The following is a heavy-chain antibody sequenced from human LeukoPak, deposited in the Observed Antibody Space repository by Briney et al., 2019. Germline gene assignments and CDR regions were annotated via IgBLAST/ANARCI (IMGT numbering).Heavy chain of an antibody. CDR3: ASGGGDYGDAFDI. D-gene: IGHD4-17*01. CDR2: IYYSGST. J-gene: IGHJ3*02. Sequence: SETLSLTCTVSGGSISSYYWSWIRQPPGKGLEWIGYIYYSGSTNYNPSLKSRVTISVDTSKNQFSLKLSSVTAADTAVYYCASGGGDYGDAFDIWGQGTMVTVSS. V-gene: IGHV4-59*08. CDR1: GGSISSYY.